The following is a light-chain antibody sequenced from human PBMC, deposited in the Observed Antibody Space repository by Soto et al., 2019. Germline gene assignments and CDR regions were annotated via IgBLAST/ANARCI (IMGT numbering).Light chain of an antibody. Sequence: PGERVTLSCRASQTVSSSYLTWYQQRPGQAPRLLIYGASTRATCIPARFSGSGSGTEFTLTISSLQPDDFATYYCQQYNSYSLGQGTKVDIK. V-gene: IGKV3D-7*01. CDR1: QTVSSSY. J-gene: IGKJ1*01. CDR2: GAS. CDR3: QQYNSYS.